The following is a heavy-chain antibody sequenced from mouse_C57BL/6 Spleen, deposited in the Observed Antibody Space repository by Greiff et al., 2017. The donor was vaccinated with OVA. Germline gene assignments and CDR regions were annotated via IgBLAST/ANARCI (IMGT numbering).Heavy chain of an antibody. CDR3: AREGLRRYFDY. Sequence: EVKLVESGGGLVKPGGSLKLSCAASGFTFSSYAMSWVRQTPEKRLEWVATISDGGSYTYYPDNVKGRFTISRDNAKNNLYLQMSHLKSEDTAMYYCAREGLRRYFDYWGQGTTLTVSS. D-gene: IGHD2-4*01. CDR1: GFTFSSYA. J-gene: IGHJ2*01. V-gene: IGHV5-4*01. CDR2: ISDGGSYT.